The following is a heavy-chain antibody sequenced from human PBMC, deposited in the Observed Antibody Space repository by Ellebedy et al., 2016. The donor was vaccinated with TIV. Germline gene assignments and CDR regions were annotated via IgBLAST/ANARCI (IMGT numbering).Heavy chain of an antibody. D-gene: IGHD1-26*01. CDR2: ISAYNGNT. CDR1: GYSLTELS. CDR3: ARGKSFSGSYGY. J-gene: IGHJ4*02. V-gene: IGHV1-18*01. Sequence: ASVKVSCKVSGYSLTELSMHWVRQAPGQGLEWMGWISAYNGNTNYAQKLQGRVTMTTDTSTSTAYMELRSLRSDDTAVYYCARGKSFSGSYGYWGQGTLVTVSS.